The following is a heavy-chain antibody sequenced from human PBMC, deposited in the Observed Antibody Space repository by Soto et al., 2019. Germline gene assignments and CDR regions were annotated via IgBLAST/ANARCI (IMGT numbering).Heavy chain of an antibody. Sequence: SETLSLTCTVSGCSISIYYWRWIRQPPGQGLEWIGYIYYSGSTNYNPSLKSRVTISVDTSKNQFSLKLSSVTAADTAVYYCARRSISDCSGGSCLKSEKNMDVWGKGTTVT. D-gene: IGHD2-15*01. CDR3: ARRSISDCSGGSCLKSEKNMDV. CDR1: GCSISIYY. CDR2: IYYSGST. J-gene: IGHJ6*03. V-gene: IGHV4-59*08.